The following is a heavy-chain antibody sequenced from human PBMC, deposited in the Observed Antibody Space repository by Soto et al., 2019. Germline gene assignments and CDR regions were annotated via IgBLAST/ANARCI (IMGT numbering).Heavy chain of an antibody. CDR3: AGEPKGGAYDMNV. D-gene: IGHD3-16*01. CDR2: IWSDGRRG. V-gene: IGHV3-33*01. Sequence: QVQLVESGGGVVQPGTSLRLSCAASRLTFSAHDMHWVRQAPGKGLEWVALIWSDGRRGVYADSVKGRFTISRDNFKNTLYLQMNRLGAEDTAVYYCAGEPKGGAYDMNVWGQGTTVTVSS. J-gene: IGHJ6*02. CDR1: RLTFSAHD.